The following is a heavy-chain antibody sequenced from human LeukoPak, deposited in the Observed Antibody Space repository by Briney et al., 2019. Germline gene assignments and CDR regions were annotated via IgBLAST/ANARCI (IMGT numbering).Heavy chain of an antibody. CDR1: GFTFNLYA. CDR3: AKSYTSGWYLPLDAFDM. D-gene: IGHD6-19*01. Sequence: GGFLRLSCAASGFTFNLYALHWVRQAPGKGLEYVSAISSSGDSTYYADSVKGRFTISRDNRKNSVHLQMGSLRPEDMAVYYCAKSYTSGWYLPLDAFDMWGQGTMVTVSS. CDR2: ISSSGDST. V-gene: IGHV3-64*02. J-gene: IGHJ3*02.